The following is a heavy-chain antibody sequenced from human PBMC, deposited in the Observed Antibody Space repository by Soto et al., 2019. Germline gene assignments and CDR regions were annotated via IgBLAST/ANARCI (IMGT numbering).Heavy chain of an antibody. CDR2: IWYDGSNK. V-gene: IGHV3-33*01. Sequence: QVQLVESGGGVVQPGRSLRLSCAASGFTFSSYGMHWVRQAPGKGLEWVAVIWYDGSNKYYADSVKGRFTISRDNSKNTLYLQMNSLRAEETAVYYCARQLERRAPHYFYGMDVWGQGTTVTVSS. CDR3: ARQLERRAPHYFYGMDV. D-gene: IGHD1-1*01. J-gene: IGHJ6*02. CDR1: GFTFSSYG.